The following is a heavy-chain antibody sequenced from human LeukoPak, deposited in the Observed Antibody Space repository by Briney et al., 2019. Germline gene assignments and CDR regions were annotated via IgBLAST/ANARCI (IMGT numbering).Heavy chain of an antibody. V-gene: IGHV4-34*01. D-gene: IGHD3-3*01. CDR3: AREPAARITIFGVVSRDDAFGI. CDR2: INHSGST. Sequence: SETLSLTCAVYGGSFSGYYWSWIRQPPGKGLEWIGEINHSGSTNYNPSLKSRVTISVDTSKHQFSLKLSSVTAADTAVYYCAREPAARITIFGVVSRDDAFGIWGQGTMVTVSS. J-gene: IGHJ3*02. CDR1: GGSFSGYY.